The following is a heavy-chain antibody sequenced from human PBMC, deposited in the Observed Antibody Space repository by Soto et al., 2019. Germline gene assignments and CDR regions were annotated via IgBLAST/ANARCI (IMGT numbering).Heavy chain of an antibody. V-gene: IGHV3-7*01. CDR3: AIIAASGRGWDV. Sequence: EVQLVESGGGLVQPGGSLRLSCVDSGFTFSSYWMSWVRQAPVKGLEWVGNIKQDGREENYVDSVKGRFTISRDNAKNSMYLQMNSLRAEDTAVYYCAIIAASGRGWDVWGQGTTVVVSS. J-gene: IGHJ6*02. CDR2: IKQDGREE. CDR1: GFTFSSYW. D-gene: IGHD6-13*01.